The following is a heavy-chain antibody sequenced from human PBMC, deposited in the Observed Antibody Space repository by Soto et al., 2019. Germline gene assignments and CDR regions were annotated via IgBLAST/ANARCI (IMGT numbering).Heavy chain of an antibody. CDR3: TQSSGGSSSVGMDY. CDR2: ITRDGYNK. V-gene: IGHV3-30*04. Sequence: QVQLVESGGGVVQPGRSLRLSCAVSGFIFKNYALNWVRQAPGKGLEWVASITRDGYNKYYADSVKGRFTISRDNSNNTLSLQMTALRIEDSSVYYCTQSSGGSSSVGMDYWGQGTLVTVSS. D-gene: IGHD6-6*01. J-gene: IGHJ4*02. CDR1: GFIFKNYA.